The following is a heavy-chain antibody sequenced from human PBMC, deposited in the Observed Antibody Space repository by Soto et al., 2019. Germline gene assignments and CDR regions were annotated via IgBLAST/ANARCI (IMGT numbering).Heavy chain of an antibody. V-gene: IGHV1-69*12. CDR2: IIPLFGTG. CDR1: GGTFSNYA. J-gene: IGHJ2*01. CDR3: AQTLGLAVSGPGRFDL. D-gene: IGHD6-19*01. Sequence: QVQLVQPGAEVKKPGSSVKVSCKASGGTFSNYAISWVRQAPGQGLEWMGGIIPLFGTGNYAKKFQGRVTITADESTSTAYMDRRGLRFEDTAVYYCAQTLGLAVSGPGRFDLWGRGTLVTVSS.